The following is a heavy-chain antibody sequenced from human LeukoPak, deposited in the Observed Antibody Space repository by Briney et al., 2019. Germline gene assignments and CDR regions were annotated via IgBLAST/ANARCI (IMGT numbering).Heavy chain of an antibody. CDR3: ARLEVYYYYGMDV. Sequence: GGSLRLSCAASGFTFSSYSMNWVRQAPGKGLEWVSYISSSGSTIYYADSVKGRFTISRDNAKNSLYLQMNSLRAEDTAVYYCARLEVYYYYGMDVWGQGTTVTVSS. D-gene: IGHD5-24*01. CDR2: ISSSGSTI. J-gene: IGHJ6*02. V-gene: IGHV3-48*04. CDR1: GFTFSSYS.